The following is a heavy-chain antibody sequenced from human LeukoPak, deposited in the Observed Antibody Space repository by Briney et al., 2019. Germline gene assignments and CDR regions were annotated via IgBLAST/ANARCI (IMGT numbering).Heavy chain of an antibody. CDR3: ARAYSSSPYYFDY. Sequence: SETLSLTCTVSGGSTSSYYWSWIRPPPGEGLEWIEYIYYSGSTNYNPSLKSRVTISVDTSKNQFSLKLSSVTAADTAVYYCARAYSSSPYYFDYWGQGTLVTVSS. V-gene: IGHV4-59*01. J-gene: IGHJ4*02. CDR2: IYYSGST. D-gene: IGHD6-6*01. CDR1: GGSTSSYY.